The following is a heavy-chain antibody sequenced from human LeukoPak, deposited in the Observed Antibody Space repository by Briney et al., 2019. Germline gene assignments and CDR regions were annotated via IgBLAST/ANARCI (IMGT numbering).Heavy chain of an antibody. CDR3: ARGNYYGSGSCFDY. V-gene: IGHV3-7*01. D-gene: IGHD3-10*01. CDR2: IKQDGSEK. CDR1: GLTLDKYW. J-gene: IGHJ4*02. Sequence: GESLRLSCVASGLTLDKYWMTWVRQAPGKGLEWVANIKQDGSEKYYVDSVKGRFTISRDNAKNSLYLQMNSLRAEDTAVYYCARGNYYGSGSCFDYWGQGTLVTVSS.